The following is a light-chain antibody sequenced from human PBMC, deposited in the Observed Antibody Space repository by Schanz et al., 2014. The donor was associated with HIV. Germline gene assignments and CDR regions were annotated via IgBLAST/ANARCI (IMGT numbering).Light chain of an antibody. CDR1: QGIGND. Sequence: DIQMTPSPSSLSASVGDRVTITCRASQGIGNDLGWYQQRPGKAPKRLIYAASTLQSGVPSRFVGGGSGTEFTLTISGLQPEDFAIYYCLQYHAYPWTFGQGTKVDVK. J-gene: IGKJ1*01. CDR2: AAS. CDR3: LQYHAYPWT. V-gene: IGKV1-17*01.